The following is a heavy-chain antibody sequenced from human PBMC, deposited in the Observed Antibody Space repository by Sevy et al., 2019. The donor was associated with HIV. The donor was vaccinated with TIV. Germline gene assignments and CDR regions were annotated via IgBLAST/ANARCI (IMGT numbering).Heavy chain of an antibody. V-gene: IGHV1-2*02. D-gene: IGHD6-19*01. Sequence: ASVKVSCKSSGYTFKGYYIHWVRQAPGQGLEWMGWINPNTGASKYAQKFQGRVTMTRDTSISTAYMELRGLRSDDTSMYYCVFVWRITVADGFDIWGQWTMVTVSS. CDR3: VFVWRITVADGFDI. J-gene: IGHJ3*02. CDR2: INPNTGAS. CDR1: GYTFKGYY.